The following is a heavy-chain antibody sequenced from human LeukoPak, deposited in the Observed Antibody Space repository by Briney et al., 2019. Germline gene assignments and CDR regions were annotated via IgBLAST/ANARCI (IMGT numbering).Heavy chain of an antibody. CDR3: AISQRYGDAFDI. V-gene: IGHV3-7*01. CDR2: IKQDGSEK. J-gene: IGHJ3*02. Sequence: SGGSLRLSCAASGFTFSSYWMSWVRQAPWKGLEWVANIKQDGSEKYYVDSVKGRFTISRDNAKNSLYLQMNSLRAEDTAVYYCAISQRYGDAFDIWGQGTMVTVSS. CDR1: GFTFSSYW. D-gene: IGHD4-17*01.